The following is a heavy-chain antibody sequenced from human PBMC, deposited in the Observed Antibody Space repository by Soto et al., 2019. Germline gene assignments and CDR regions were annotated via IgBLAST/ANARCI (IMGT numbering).Heavy chain of an antibody. D-gene: IGHD2-8*01. Sequence: EVQLVESGGGLVQPGGSLRVSCAASGFSFSSYWMSWVRHGPGKGLEWVVDINEEGTERYYADSVKGRFTISRDNGENSVYLQMNNLRVDDTAVYSCAKSPMVRTFHYGMEVWGQGTTVTVSS. J-gene: IGHJ6*02. CDR1: GFSFSSYW. CDR2: INEEGTER. CDR3: AKSPMVRTFHYGMEV. V-gene: IGHV3-7*05.